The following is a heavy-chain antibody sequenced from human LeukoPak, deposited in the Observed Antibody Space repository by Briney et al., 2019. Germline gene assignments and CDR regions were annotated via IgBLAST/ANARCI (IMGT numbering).Heavy chain of an antibody. CDR2: ISGGGGST. CDR1: GFTFSSYA. D-gene: IGHD3-22*01. V-gene: IGHV3-23*01. J-gene: IGHJ4*02. Sequence: PGGSLRLSCAASGFTFSSYAMSWVRQAPGKGLEWVSAISGGGGSTYYADSVKGRFTISRDNSKNTLYLQMNSLRAEDTAVYYCAKGLPYYYDSSGYYPFDDWGQGTLVTVSS. CDR3: AKGLPYYYDSSGYYPFDD.